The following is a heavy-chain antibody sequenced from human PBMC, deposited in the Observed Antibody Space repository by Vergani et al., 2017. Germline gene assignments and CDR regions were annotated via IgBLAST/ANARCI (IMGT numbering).Heavy chain of an antibody. Sequence: QLQLQESGPGLVKPSETLSLTCTVSGGSISSSSYYWGWIRQPPGKGLEWIGSIYYSGSTYYNPSLKSRVTISVDTSKNQFSLKLSSVTAADTAVYYCASTDYGDYHGATGYWGQGTLVTVSS. CDR2: IYYSGST. J-gene: IGHJ4*02. V-gene: IGHV4-39*01. D-gene: IGHD4-17*01. CDR3: ASTDYGDYHGATGY. CDR1: GGSISSSSYY.